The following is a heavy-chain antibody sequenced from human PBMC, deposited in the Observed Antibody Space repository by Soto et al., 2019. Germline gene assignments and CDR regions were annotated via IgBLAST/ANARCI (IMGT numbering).Heavy chain of an antibody. CDR2: IYYSGST. CDR3: ARQLYDYYYGMDV. J-gene: IGHJ6*02. V-gene: IGHV4-59*01. CDR1: GASISSYY. Sequence: SETLSLTCTVSGASISSYYWSWIRQPPGKGLEWIGYIYYSGSTNYNPSLKSRVTISVDTSKNQFSLKLSSVTAADTAVYYCARQLYDYYYGMDVWGQGTTVTVSS. D-gene: IGHD6-6*01.